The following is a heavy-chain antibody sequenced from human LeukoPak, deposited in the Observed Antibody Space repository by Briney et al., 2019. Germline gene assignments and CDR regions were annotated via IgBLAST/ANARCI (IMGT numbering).Heavy chain of an antibody. D-gene: IGHD6-6*01. CDR1: GYTFPSYF. J-gene: IGHJ4*02. V-gene: IGHV1-46*01. Sequence: GSVKVSCKASGYTFPSYFMHWVRRAPGQGLEWMGIINPTGGSTTYAHTSHGRVTMTRDRSTSTVYMELSRLRSDDTAVYYCARTAARRFDYLGQGTLVTVSS. CDR3: ARTAARRFDY. CDR2: INPTGGST.